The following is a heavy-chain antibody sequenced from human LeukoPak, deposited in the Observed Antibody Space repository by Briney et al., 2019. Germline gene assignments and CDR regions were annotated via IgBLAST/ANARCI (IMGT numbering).Heavy chain of an antibody. V-gene: IGHV3-7*01. D-gene: IGHD3-22*01. CDR1: GFTFSSYW. CDR3: ARVVYYYDSSGYYSAFDY. J-gene: IGHJ4*02. Sequence: GGSLRLSCAASGFTFSSYWMSWVRQAPGKGLEWVANIKQDGSEKYHVDSVKGRFTISRDNAKNSLYLQMNSLRAEDTAVYYCARVVYYYDSSGYYSAFDYWGQGTLVTVSS. CDR2: IKQDGSEK.